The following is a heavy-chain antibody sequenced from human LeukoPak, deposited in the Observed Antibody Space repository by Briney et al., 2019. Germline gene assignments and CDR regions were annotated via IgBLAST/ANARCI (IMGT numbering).Heavy chain of an antibody. J-gene: IGHJ4*02. Sequence: TSSETLSLTCTVSGGSISSYYWSWIRQPPGKGLEWIGYIYYSGSTNYNPSLKSRVTISVDTSKNQFSLKLSSVTAADTAVYYCARGSRFWSGYSRWGQGTLVTVSS. CDR1: GGSISSYY. D-gene: IGHD3-3*01. CDR2: IYYSGST. V-gene: IGHV4-59*01. CDR3: ARGSRFWSGYSR.